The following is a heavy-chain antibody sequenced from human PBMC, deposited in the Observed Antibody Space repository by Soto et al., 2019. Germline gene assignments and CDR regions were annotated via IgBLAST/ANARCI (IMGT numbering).Heavy chain of an antibody. CDR3: ARRRGYGSGSTYFDY. J-gene: IGHJ4*02. D-gene: IGHD3-10*01. CDR2: IYYSGST. CDR1: GGSISSYY. Sequence: QVQLQESGPGLVKPSETLSLTCTVSGGSISSYYWSWIRQPPGKGLEWIGYIYYSGSTNYNPSLKSRVTISVETSKNQFSLKLSSVTAADTAVYYCARRRGYGSGSTYFDYWGQGTLVTVSS. V-gene: IGHV4-59*08.